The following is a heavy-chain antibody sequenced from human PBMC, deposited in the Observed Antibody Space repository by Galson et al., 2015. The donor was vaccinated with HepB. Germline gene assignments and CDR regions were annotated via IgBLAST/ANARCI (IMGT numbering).Heavy chain of an antibody. Sequence: SLRLSCAASGFTFSSYDMHWVRQGTGKGLEWVSSIGTAGDTYYPGSVKGRFTISRENAKNSLYLQMNSLRAGDTAVYYCARVMHDAFDIWGQGTMVTVSS. CDR3: ARVMHDAFDI. J-gene: IGHJ3*02. CDR1: GFTFSSYD. CDR2: IGTAGDT. V-gene: IGHV3-13*01.